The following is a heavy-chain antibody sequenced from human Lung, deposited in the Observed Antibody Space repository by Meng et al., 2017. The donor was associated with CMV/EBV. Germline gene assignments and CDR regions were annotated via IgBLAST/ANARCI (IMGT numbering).Heavy chain of an antibody. CDR2: INPSSGGT. CDR3: ARDPPPDPGIAVAGFFDP. J-gene: IGHJ5*02. V-gene: IGHV1-2*02. D-gene: IGHD6-19*01. CDR1: GYTFTGYY. Sequence: SVKVSCKASGYTFTGYYMHWVRQAPGQGLEWVGWINPSSGGTNYAQKFQGRVTMTRDTSISTAYMELSRLRSDDTAVYYCARDPPPDPGIAVAGFFDPWGQGTLVTVSS.